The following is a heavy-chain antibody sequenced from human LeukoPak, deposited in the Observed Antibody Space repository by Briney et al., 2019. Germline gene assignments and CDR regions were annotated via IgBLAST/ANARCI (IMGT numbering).Heavy chain of an antibody. J-gene: IGHJ4*02. D-gene: IGHD6-13*01. Sequence: SETLSLTCTVSGDPISGYSNYKWSWIRQPPRNGLEGIGYIYYHGSTNYNPSLKSRVTFSVDTSKNQFSLKLTSVTAADTAVYYCAREYSAFDYWGQGTLVTVSS. CDR2: IYYHGST. CDR1: GDPISGYSNYK. CDR3: AREYSAFDY. V-gene: IGHV4-61*01.